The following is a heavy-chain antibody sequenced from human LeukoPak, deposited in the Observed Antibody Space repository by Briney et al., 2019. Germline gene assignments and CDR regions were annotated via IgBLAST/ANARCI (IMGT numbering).Heavy chain of an antibody. CDR2: ISWDSGTI. CDR1: GFTFDDYG. CDR3: AKVSGSYGTGAFDI. V-gene: IGHV3-9*01. D-gene: IGHD1-26*01. Sequence: GGSLRLSCAASGFTFDDYGMQWVRQPPGKGLKWVSGISWDSGTIAYADSVKGRFTVSRDNAKNSLYLQMNSLRADDTAFYYCAKVSGSYGTGAFDIWGQGTMVTVSS. J-gene: IGHJ3*02.